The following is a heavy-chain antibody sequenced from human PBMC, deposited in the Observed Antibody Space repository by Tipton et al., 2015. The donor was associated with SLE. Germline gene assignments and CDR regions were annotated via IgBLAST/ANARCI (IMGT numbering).Heavy chain of an antibody. CDR3: AKGSAAGRPYYFDY. D-gene: IGHD6-13*01. Sequence: SLRLSCAASGFTFSTYAMSWVRQAPGKGLEWVSGITDDGGSTYYADSVKGRFTISRDNSKNTLYLQMNSLRAEDTAVYYCAKGSAAGRPYYFDYWGQGTLVTVAS. J-gene: IGHJ4*02. CDR2: ITDDGGST. V-gene: IGHV3-23*01. CDR1: GFTFSTYA.